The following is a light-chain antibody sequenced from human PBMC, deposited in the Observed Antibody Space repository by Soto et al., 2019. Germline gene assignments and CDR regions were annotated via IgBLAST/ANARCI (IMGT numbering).Light chain of an antibody. CDR1: SSNFGINY. CDR2: DNN. Sequence: QSVLTQPPSVSAAPGQKVTISCSGSSSNFGINYVSWYQQLPGTAPKLLIYDNNKRPSGIPDRFSGSKSGTSATLGITGLQTGDEADYYCGTWDNSLSAHWVFGGGTKLTVL. CDR3: GTWDNSLSAHWV. V-gene: IGLV1-51*01. J-gene: IGLJ3*02.